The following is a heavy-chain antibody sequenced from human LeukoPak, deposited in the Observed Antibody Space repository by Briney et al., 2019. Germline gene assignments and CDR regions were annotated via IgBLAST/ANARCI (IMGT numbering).Heavy chain of an antibody. CDR2: LYHSDSA. Sequence: SETLSLTCAVSGYSISNGYYWVWIRQPPGRGLEWIGSLYHSDSAYYNTPLRSRVSMSVDTSKNQFSLTLSFVTAADTAVYYCARERSGYPPFFDYWGQGTLVTVSS. CDR3: ARERSGYPPFFDY. D-gene: IGHD3-22*01. J-gene: IGHJ4*02. CDR1: GYSISNGYY. V-gene: IGHV4-38-2*02.